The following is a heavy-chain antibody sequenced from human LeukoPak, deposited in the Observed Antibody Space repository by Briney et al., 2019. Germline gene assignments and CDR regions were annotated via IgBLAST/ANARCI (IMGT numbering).Heavy chain of an antibody. V-gene: IGHV3-66*01. D-gene: IGHD6-13*01. CDR3: ARDASSSSWTKYYYYYGMDV. J-gene: IGHJ6*02. Sequence: GGSLRLSCAASGLTVSSNYMSWVRQAPGRGLEGVGVIYSGGSTYYADPVKGRFTICRDNYKNTRYLQMNSLRAEDTAVYYCARDASSSSWTKYYYYYGMDVWGQGTRVTVSS. CDR1: GLTVSSNY. CDR2: IYSGGST.